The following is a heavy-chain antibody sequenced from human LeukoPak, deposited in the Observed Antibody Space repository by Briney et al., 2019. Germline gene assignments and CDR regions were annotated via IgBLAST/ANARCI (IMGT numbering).Heavy chain of an antibody. Sequence: ASVKVSCTASGYTFTGYHVHWVRQAPGQGLEWMGWMNPNSGNTGYAQKFQGRVTMTRNTSISTAYMELSSLRSEDTAVYYCAAARAGDAFDIWGQGTMVTVSS. J-gene: IGHJ3*02. CDR3: AAARAGDAFDI. CDR2: MNPNSGNT. V-gene: IGHV1-8*02. D-gene: IGHD6-13*01. CDR1: GYTFTGYH.